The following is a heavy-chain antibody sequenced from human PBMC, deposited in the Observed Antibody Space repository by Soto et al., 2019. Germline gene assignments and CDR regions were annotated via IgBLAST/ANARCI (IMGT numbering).Heavy chain of an antibody. J-gene: IGHJ4*02. Sequence: GSLRLSSVASGFTFNKYALAWVGQAPGKGLEWVSAISGSGASTYDADSVKVRFTISRDKSNNTLYLQMKSLRAEDTAVYYCAKTPGVITEITSFDHWGQGTPVTVSS. CDR1: GFTFNKYA. D-gene: IGHD3-10*01. CDR3: AKTPGVITEITSFDH. V-gene: IGHV3-23*01. CDR2: ISGSGAST.